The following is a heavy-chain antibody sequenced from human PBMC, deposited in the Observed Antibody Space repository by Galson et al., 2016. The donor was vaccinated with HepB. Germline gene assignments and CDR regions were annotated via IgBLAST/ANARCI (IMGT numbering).Heavy chain of an antibody. CDR1: GFTIRNNG. CDR3: AKGRNYYDNSGYFAD. CDR2: ITYGRGDN. J-gene: IGHJ4*02. D-gene: IGHD3-22*01. Sequence: SLRLSCAASGFTIRNNGMHWVRQAPGKGLEWVAVITYGRGDNIYYADSVKSRFTISRDNSKNTLFLQMNSLRAEDTAVYYCAKGRNYYDNSGYFADWGQGTLVTVSS. V-gene: IGHV3-33*06.